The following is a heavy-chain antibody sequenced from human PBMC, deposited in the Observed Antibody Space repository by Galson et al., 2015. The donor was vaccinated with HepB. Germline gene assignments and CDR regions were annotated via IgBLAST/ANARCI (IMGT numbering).Heavy chain of an antibody. J-gene: IGHJ4*02. CDR3: AKDTGITMVRGHFDY. Sequence: SLRLSCAASGFTFSSYAMSWVRQAPGKGLEWVSAISGSGGSTYYADSVKGRFTISRDNAKNSLYLQMNSLRAEDTALYYCAKDTGITMVRGHFDYWGQGTLVTVSS. CDR2: ISGSGGST. CDR1: GFTFSSYA. D-gene: IGHD3-10*01. V-gene: IGHV3-23*01.